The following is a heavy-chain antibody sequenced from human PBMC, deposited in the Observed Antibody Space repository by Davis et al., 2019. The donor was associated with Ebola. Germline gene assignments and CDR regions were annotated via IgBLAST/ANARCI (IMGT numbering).Heavy chain of an antibody. CDR3: ARRNWFDP. V-gene: IGHV3-21*01. J-gene: IGHJ5*02. Sequence: GESLKISCAASGFTFSSYSMNWVRQAPGKGLEWVSSITVTSNYTYYADSVKGRFTISRDNAKNSLYLQMNSLRAEDTAVYYCARRNWFDPWDQGTLVTVSS. CDR2: ITVTSNYT. CDR1: GFTFSSYS.